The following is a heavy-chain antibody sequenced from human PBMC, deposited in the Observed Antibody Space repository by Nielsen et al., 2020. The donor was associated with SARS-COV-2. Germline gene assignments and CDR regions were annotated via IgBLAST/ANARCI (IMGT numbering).Heavy chain of an antibody. V-gene: IGHV4-39*01. CDR2: HYYGGST. Sequence: SETLFLTCTVSGDSMSDSNYYWGWIRQPPGKGLEWIGSHYYGGSTYYNPSLKSRVTISVDTSKNQFSLRLTSVTAADTAVYYCVRHRQWELLGIDYWGQGTLVTVSS. J-gene: IGHJ4*02. CDR1: GDSMSDSNYY. CDR3: VRHRQWELLGIDY. D-gene: IGHD1-26*01.